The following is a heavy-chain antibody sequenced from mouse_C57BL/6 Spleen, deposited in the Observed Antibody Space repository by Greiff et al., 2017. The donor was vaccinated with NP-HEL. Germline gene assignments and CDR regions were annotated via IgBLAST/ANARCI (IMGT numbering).Heavy chain of an antibody. CDR1: GYTFTSYD. CDR3: ARGDYGSSAWFAY. J-gene: IGHJ3*01. D-gene: IGHD1-1*01. CDR2: IYPRDGST. V-gene: IGHV1-85*01. Sequence: VQLKQSGPELVKPGASVKLSCKASGYTFTSYDINWVKQRPGQGLEWIGWIYPRDGSTKYNEKFKGKATLTVDTSSSTAYMELHSLTSEDSAVYFCARGDYGSSAWFAYWGKGTLVTVSA.